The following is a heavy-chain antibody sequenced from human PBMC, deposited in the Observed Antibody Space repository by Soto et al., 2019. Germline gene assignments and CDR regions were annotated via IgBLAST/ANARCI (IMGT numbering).Heavy chain of an antibody. CDR1: GYTFTSYD. CDR3: ARGQRTKYSSCWYYFEN. D-gene: IGHD6-19*01. V-gene: IGHV1-8*01. Sequence: ASLNGSWKASGYTFTSYDINWGRKATGHGPEWMGWMSPNSGNTGYAQKFQGRVTMTRNTSISTAYMELSSLRSEDTDVYYCARGQRTKYSSCWYYFENLGPGTLVKVSS. J-gene: IGHJ4*02. CDR2: MSPNSGNT.